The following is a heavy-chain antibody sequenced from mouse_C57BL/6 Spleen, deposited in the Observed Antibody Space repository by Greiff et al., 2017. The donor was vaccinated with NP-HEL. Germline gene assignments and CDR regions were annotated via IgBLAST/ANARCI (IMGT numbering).Heavy chain of an antibody. D-gene: IGHD1-1*01. Sequence: QVHVKQPGAELVKPGASVKLSCKASGYTFTSYWMHWVKQRPGQGLEWIGMIHPNSGSTNYNEKFKSKATLTVDKSSSTAYMQLSSLTSEDSAVYYCARGFTTVVAEAYWGQGTLVTVSA. CDR2: IHPNSGST. V-gene: IGHV1-64*01. CDR1: GYTFTSYW. CDR3: ARGFTTVVAEAY. J-gene: IGHJ3*01.